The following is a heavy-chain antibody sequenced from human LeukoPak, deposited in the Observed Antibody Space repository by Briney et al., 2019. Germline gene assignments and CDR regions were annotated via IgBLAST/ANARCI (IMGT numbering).Heavy chain of an antibody. Sequence: GGSLRLSCAASGFTFSRYGMHWVRQAPVKGLEWLAFIQSDGSYQYYGDSVEGRFTISRDNSKNTLFLQVNNLRVGDTAVYFCAKEIDYSGSTRSHFDYWGQGTLVTVSS. CDR3: AKEIDYSGSTRSHFDY. J-gene: IGHJ4*02. V-gene: IGHV3-30*02. CDR2: IQSDGSYQ. D-gene: IGHD5-12*01. CDR1: GFTFSRYG.